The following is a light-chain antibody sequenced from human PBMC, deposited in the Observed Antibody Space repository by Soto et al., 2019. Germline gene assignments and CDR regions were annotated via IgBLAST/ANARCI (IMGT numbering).Light chain of an antibody. CDR1: QTISSY. CDR3: QQSYSNPYT. Sequence: DIQMTQSPSSLSASVGDRVTITCRASQTISSYLNWYQQKSGKVPKRLIYSVSNLQSGVPSRFSGSGSGTDFTLTINSLQPEDFATYYCQQSYSNPYTFGQGTKLEIK. CDR2: SVS. J-gene: IGKJ2*01. V-gene: IGKV1-39*01.